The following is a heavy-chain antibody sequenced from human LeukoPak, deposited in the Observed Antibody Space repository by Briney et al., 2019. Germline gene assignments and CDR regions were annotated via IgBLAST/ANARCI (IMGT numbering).Heavy chain of an antibody. Sequence: PGTSLRLSCAASRFTVRTNYMSWVRQAPGKGLEWVSVLYSGGNTYYADSVKGRFTISRADSKNTLYLQMSSLRVEDTAVYYCARVGSGDIYGYGDYWGQGTLVTVSS. J-gene: IGHJ4*02. D-gene: IGHD5-18*01. CDR3: ARVGSGDIYGYGDY. V-gene: IGHV3-66*01. CDR1: RFTVRTNY. CDR2: LYSGGNT.